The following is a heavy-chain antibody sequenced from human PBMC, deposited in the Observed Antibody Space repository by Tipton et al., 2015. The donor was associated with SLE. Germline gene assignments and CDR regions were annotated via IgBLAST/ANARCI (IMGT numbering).Heavy chain of an antibody. Sequence: TLSLTCAVYGGSFSGFYWNWIRQPPGKGLEWIGEIYHSGSTNYNPSLKSRVTISVDKSKNQFSLKLSSVTAADTAVYFCARTSSDSYWGDYFDYWGQGTLVTVSS. J-gene: IGHJ4*02. D-gene: IGHD3-22*01. CDR3: ARTSSDSYWGDYFDY. CDR2: IYHSGST. V-gene: IGHV4-34*01. CDR1: GGSFSGFY.